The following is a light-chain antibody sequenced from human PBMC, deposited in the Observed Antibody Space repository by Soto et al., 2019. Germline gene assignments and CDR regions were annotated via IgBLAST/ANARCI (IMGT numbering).Light chain of an antibody. J-gene: IGLJ1*01. CDR3: SSFRSSSTSYV. V-gene: IGLV2-14*03. CDR2: DVS. Sequence: SPGQSITISCTGTSSDIGDSNYVSWYQQHPGKAPKLVIYDVSNRPSGVSNRFSGSKSANTASLTISGLQAEDEADYYCSSFRSSSTSYVFGTGTKVTVL. CDR1: SSDIGDSNY.